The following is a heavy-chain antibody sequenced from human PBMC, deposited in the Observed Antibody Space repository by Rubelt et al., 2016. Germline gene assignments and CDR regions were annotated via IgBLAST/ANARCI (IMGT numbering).Heavy chain of an antibody. CDR3: AGGERYCSGGSCLDWFDP. CDR2: INHSGST. CDR1: EGSVDGYY. D-gene: IGHD2-15*01. Sequence: QVQLQESGPGLVKTSETLSLNCTVSEGSVDGYYWSWIRQSPGKGLEWIGEINHSGSTNYNPSLKSRVTISVDTSKNQFSLKLGSGTAADTAVYYCAGGERYCSGGSCLDWFDPWGQGTLVTVSS. V-gene: IGHV4-34*01. J-gene: IGHJ5*02.